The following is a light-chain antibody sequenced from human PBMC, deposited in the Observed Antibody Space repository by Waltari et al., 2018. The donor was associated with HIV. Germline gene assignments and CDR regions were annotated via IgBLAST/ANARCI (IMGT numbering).Light chain of an antibody. CDR1: QSINNL. CDR2: KAS. V-gene: IGKV1-5*03. Sequence: DIQMTQSPSTLSASVGDRVTITCRASQSINNLLAWYQQKPGKAPKLLIYKASSLETGVPSRFSGSGSGTEFTLTISSLQPDDFATYYCQQYNSYTFGQGTKLEIK. J-gene: IGKJ2*01. CDR3: QQYNSYT.